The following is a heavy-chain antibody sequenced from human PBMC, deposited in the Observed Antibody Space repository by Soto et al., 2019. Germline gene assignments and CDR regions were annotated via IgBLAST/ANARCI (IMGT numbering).Heavy chain of an antibody. D-gene: IGHD3-10*01. J-gene: IGHJ3*02. CDR1: GGTFSRYT. V-gene: IGHV1-69*02. CDR3: ARVGTSGRVCCAFDI. CDR2: IIPILGIA. Sequence: QVQLVQSGAEVKKPGSSVKVSCKASGGTFSRYTISWVRQAPGQGLEWMGRIIPILGIANYAQKFQGRVTITADKSTSTAYMELSSLRSEDTAVYYCARVGTSGRVCCAFDIWGQGTMVTVSS.